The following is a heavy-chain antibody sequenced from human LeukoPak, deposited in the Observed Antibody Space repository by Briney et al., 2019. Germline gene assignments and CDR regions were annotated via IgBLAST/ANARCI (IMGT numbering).Heavy chain of an antibody. CDR2: ISYDGSNK. J-gene: IGHJ4*02. Sequence: GRSLRLSCAASGFTFSSYGMHWVRQAPGKGLEWVAVISYDGSNKYYADSVKGRFTISRDNSKNTLYLQMNSLRAKDTAVYYCANLDYWGQGTLVTVSS. CDR1: GFTFSSYG. V-gene: IGHV3-30*18. CDR3: ANLDY.